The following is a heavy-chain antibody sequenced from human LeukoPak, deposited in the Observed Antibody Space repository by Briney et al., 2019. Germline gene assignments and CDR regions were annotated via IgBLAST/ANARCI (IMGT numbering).Heavy chain of an antibody. V-gene: IGHV3-15*01. Sequence: GGCLRLSCAASGFTFSNAWMSWVRQAPGKGLEWVGRIKSKTDGGTTDYAAPVKGRFTISRDDSKNTLYLQMNSLRAEDTAVYYCAKGGEQVTWNFQNWGQGTLVTVSS. CDR3: AKGGEQVTWNFQN. D-gene: IGHD1/OR15-1a*01. J-gene: IGHJ1*01. CDR1: GFTFSNAW. CDR2: IKSKTDGGTT.